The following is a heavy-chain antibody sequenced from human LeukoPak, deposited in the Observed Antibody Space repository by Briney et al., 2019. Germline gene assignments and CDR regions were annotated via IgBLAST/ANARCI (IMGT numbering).Heavy chain of an antibody. J-gene: IGHJ4*02. CDR2: ISAYNGNT. D-gene: IGHD6-13*01. CDR3: AGSGRGIAAAGTVDY. V-gene: IGHV1-18*01. Sequence: ASVKVSCKASGYTFTSYGISWVRQAPGQGLEWMGWISAYNGNTNYAQKLQGRVTMTTDTSTSTAYMELRSLRSDDTAVYYCAGSGRGIAAAGTVDYWGQGTLVTVSS. CDR1: GYTFTSYG.